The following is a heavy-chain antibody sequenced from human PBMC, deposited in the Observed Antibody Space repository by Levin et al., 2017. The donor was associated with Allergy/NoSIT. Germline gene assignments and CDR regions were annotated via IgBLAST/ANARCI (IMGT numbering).Heavy chain of an antibody. V-gene: IGHV3-30*18. Sequence: GGSLRLSCAASGFTFSSYGMHWVRQAPGKGLEWVAVISYDGSNKYYADSVKGRFTISRDNSKNTLYLQMNSLRAEDTAVYYCAKDQRGVVVPAASDDAFDIWGQGTMVTVSS. D-gene: IGHD2-2*01. CDR2: ISYDGSNK. J-gene: IGHJ3*02. CDR1: GFTFSSYG. CDR3: AKDQRGVVVPAASDDAFDI.